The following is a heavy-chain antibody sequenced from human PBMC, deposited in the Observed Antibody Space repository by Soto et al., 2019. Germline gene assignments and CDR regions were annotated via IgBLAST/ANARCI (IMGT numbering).Heavy chain of an antibody. CDR3: ARVPDR. CDR2: IYHSGNT. Sequence: PSETLSLTCAVSGGSISSGGYSWSWIRQPPGKGLEWIGYIYHSGNTYYNPSLKSRVTISVDRSKNQFSLKLSSVTAADTAVYYCARVPDRGGQGTLVTVSS. J-gene: IGHJ5*02. V-gene: IGHV4-30-2*01. D-gene: IGHD2-2*01. CDR1: GGSISSGGYS.